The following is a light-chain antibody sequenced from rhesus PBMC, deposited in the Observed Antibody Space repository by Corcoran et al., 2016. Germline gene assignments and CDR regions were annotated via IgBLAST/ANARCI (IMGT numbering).Light chain of an antibody. Sequence: DIVMTQSPDSLAVSLGERVTINCKSSQSLLYSSNNKNYLAWYQQKQGQASKLLIYWASTRESGVPNRLSGSGSGSDFTLTISGLQAEDVAVYYCQQYYSTPLTFGGGTKVELK. V-gene: IGKV4-1*02. J-gene: IGKJ4*01. CDR2: WAS. CDR3: QQYYSTPLT. CDR1: QSLLYSSNNKNY.